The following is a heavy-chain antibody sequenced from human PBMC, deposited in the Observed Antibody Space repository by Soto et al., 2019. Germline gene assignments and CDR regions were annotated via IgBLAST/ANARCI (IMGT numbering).Heavy chain of an antibody. D-gene: IGHD3-10*01. CDR1: GFTFSSNS. CDR3: ARDPIIAMVRGVINWFDP. Sequence: GFLRLSCAASGFTFSSNSMNWFRKAPGKGLEWVSSISRSSSYIYYADSVKGRFTISRDNAKNSLYLQMNSLRAEDTAVYYCARDPIIAMVRGVINWFDPWGQGTLVTVSS. J-gene: IGHJ5*02. CDR2: ISRSSSYI. V-gene: IGHV3-21*01.